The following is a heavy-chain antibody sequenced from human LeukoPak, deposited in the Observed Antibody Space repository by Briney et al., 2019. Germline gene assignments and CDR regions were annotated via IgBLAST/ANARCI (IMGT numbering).Heavy chain of an antibody. CDR2: INSDGSWT. Sequence: GGSLRLSCPASGNYWMHWVRQAPGKGLVWVSHINSDGSWTSYADSVKGRFTISKDNAKNTVYLQTNNLRAEDTAVYYCVSFYETYWGRGTLVTVSS. V-gene: IGHV3-74*01. D-gene: IGHD2-2*01. J-gene: IGHJ4*02. CDR1: GNYW. CDR3: VSFYETY.